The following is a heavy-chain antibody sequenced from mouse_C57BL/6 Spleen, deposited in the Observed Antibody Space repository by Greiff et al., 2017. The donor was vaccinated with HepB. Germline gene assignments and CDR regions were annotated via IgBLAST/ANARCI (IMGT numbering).Heavy chain of an antibody. V-gene: IGHV1-80*01. CDR1: GYAFSSYW. CDR3: AGAYYGSSMWYFDV. J-gene: IGHJ1*03. D-gene: IGHD1-1*01. Sequence: QVQLKESGAELVKPGASVKISCKASGYAFSSYWMNWVKQRPGKGLEWIGQIYPGDGDTNYNGKFKGKATLTADKSSSTAYMQLSSLTSEDSAVYFCAGAYYGSSMWYFDVWGTGTTVTVSS. CDR2: IYPGDGDT.